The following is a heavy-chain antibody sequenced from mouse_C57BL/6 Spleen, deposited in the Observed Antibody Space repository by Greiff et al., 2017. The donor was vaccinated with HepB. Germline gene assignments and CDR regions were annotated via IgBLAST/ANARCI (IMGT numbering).Heavy chain of an antibody. CDR1: GFTFSSYT. V-gene: IGHV5-9*01. J-gene: IGHJ2*01. D-gene: IGHD2-12*01. CDR3: ARAYYSLYFDY. Sequence: EVKVVESGGGLVKPGGSLKLSCAASGFTFSSYTMSWVRQTPEKRLEWVATISGGGGNTYYPDSVKGRFTISRDNAKNTLYLQMSSLRSEDTALYYCARAYYSLYFDYWGQGTTLTVSS. CDR2: ISGGGGNT.